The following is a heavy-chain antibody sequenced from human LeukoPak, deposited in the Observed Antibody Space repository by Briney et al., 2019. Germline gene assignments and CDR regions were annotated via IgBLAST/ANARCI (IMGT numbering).Heavy chain of an antibody. CDR2: INAGNGNT. CDR1: GYTFTSYD. D-gene: IGHD3-10*01. V-gene: IGHV1-3*01. J-gene: IGHJ4*02. Sequence: ASVKVSCTASGYTFTSYDINWVRQATGQRLEWMGWINAGNGNTKYSQKFQGRVTITRDTSASTAYMELSSLRSEDTAVYYCATAQNVLLWFGEVRSENYYFDYWGQGTLVTVSS. CDR3: ATAQNVLLWFGEVRSENYYFDY.